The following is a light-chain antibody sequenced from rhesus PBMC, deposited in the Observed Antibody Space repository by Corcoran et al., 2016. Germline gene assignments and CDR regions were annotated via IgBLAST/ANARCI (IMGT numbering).Light chain of an antibody. V-gene: IGKV1-25*01. CDR1: QGISSY. CDR3: QQHNSYPLT. J-gene: IGKJ4*01. CDR2: KAS. Sequence: DIQMTQSPSSLSVSVGDTVTITCRASQGISSYLAWYQQKPGKAPKLLIYKASTLQSGVPSRLSGSGSGTDFTLTISSLQPEDFATYYCQQHNSYPLTFGGGTKVEIK.